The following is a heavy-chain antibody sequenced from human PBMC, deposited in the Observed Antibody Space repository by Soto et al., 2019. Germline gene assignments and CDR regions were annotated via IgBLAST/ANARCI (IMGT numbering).Heavy chain of an antibody. CDR1: GYTFTSYG. V-gene: IGHV1-18*01. Sequence: GASVKVSCKASGYTFTSYGISWVRQAPGQGLEWMGWISAYNGNTNYAQKLQGRVTMTTDTSTSTAYMELRSLRSDDTAVYYCARDGAEVVAGRVYYYYDMDVWGQGTTVTVSS. CDR3: ARDGAEVVAGRVYYYYDMDV. CDR2: ISAYNGNT. J-gene: IGHJ6*02. D-gene: IGHD6-19*01.